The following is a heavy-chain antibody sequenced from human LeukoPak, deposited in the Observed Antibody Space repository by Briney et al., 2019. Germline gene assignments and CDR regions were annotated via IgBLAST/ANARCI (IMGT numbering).Heavy chain of an antibody. V-gene: IGHV3-48*04. CDR1: GFTFSTYS. J-gene: IGHJ4*02. D-gene: IGHD3-9*01. Sequence: GGSLRLSCAASGFTFSTYSMNWVRQSPGKGLEWVSYISSSSNTIYYADSVQGRFAISRDNAKNSLYLQMNSLRAEDTALYYCAKDISTGTGTLRCFDYWGQGTLVTVSS. CDR2: ISSSSNTI. CDR3: AKDISTGTGTLRCFDY.